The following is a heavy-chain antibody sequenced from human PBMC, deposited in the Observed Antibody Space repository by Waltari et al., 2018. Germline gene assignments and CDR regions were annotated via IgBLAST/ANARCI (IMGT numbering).Heavy chain of an antibody. CDR1: GFTFTSSP. CDR2: ITSGGRT. CDR3: AKERGASRIYFLDY. Sequence: EDQLLQSGGGLVQPGGSLRLSCAASGFTFTSSPMDWGGQAPGKGREWVSAITSGGRTYYADSVRGRFTVSRDNSKSTLYLEMNSLRAEDTAVYYCAKERGASRIYFLDYWGQGSLVTVSS. J-gene: IGHJ4*02. D-gene: IGHD3-10*01. V-gene: IGHV3-23*01.